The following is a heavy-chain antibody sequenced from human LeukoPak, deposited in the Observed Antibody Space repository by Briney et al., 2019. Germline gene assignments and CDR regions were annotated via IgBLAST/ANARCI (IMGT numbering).Heavy chain of an antibody. V-gene: IGHV3-7*01. Sequence: GGSLRLSCAASGFTFSSYWMSWVRQAPGKGLEWVANIKQDGSEKYYVDSVKGRFTISRDNSKNTLYLQMNSLRAEDTAVYYCARDGGGSTSYNDPYLGYWGQGTLVTVSS. CDR2: IKQDGSEK. CDR1: GFTFSSYW. D-gene: IGHD2-2*01. CDR3: ARDGGGSTSYNDPYLGY. J-gene: IGHJ4*02.